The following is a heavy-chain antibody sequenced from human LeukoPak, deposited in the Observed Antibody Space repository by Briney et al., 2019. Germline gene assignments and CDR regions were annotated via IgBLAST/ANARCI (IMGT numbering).Heavy chain of an antibody. Sequence: PGGSLRLSCAASGFTFSNYNMNWARQAPGKGLEWVSSISTGSSYIYYADSVKGRFTISRDNAKNSLYLQMNSLRAEDTAVFYCARAPPNWEDAFDIWGQGTMVTVSS. D-gene: IGHD7-27*01. CDR2: ISTGSSYI. CDR1: GFTFSNYN. CDR3: ARAPPNWEDAFDI. V-gene: IGHV3-21*01. J-gene: IGHJ3*02.